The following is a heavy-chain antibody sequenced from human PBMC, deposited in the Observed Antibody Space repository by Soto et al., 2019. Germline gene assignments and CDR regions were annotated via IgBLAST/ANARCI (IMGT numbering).Heavy chain of an antibody. CDR2: IDWDDDK. Sequence: SGPTLVNPTQTLTLTCTFSGFSLSTSGMCVSWIRQPPGKALEWLALIDWDDDKYYSTSLKTRLTISKDTSKNQVVLTMTNMDPVDTATYYCARIRYYDSSGYLFDDWRQGTLVTVSS. V-gene: IGHV2-70*01. CDR3: ARIRYYDSSGYLFDD. J-gene: IGHJ4*02. D-gene: IGHD3-22*01. CDR1: GFSLSTSGMC.